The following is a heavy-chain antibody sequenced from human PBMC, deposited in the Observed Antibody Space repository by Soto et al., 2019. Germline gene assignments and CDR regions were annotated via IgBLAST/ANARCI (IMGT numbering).Heavy chain of an antibody. V-gene: IGHV3-23*01. J-gene: IGHJ6*02. CDR2: IRGSGVSA. CDR1: GFSFSNYA. CDR3: AKDMGDIVIVPSAKSLLFYYGMDV. D-gene: IGHD2-2*01. Sequence: PGGSLRLSCAASGFSFSNYAMSWVREAPGKGLEWVSFIRGSGVSAYYADSVKGRFTIFRDNSKNTLYLQMNSLRAEDTAVYYCAKDMGDIVIVPSAKSLLFYYGMDVWGQGTTVTV.